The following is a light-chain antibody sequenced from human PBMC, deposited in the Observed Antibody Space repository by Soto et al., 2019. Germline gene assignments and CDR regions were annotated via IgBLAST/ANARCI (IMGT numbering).Light chain of an antibody. J-gene: IGKJ1*01. Sequence: EIVLTQAPATLSLSPGERATLSCRASQSIGLAIAWYQHKPGQAPRLLIFDASQRATGIPARFRGSGSGTDFTLSISSLAPEYFAVYYCQQRTDRPPWTFGQGTKVESK. CDR3: QQRTDRPPWT. V-gene: IGKV3-11*01. CDR1: QSIGLA. CDR2: DAS.